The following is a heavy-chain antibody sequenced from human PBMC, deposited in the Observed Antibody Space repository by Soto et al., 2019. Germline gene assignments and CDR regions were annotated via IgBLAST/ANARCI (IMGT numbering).Heavy chain of an antibody. V-gene: IGHV3-53*01. CDR2: IYSGGST. Sequence: GGSLRLSCAASGFTVSSNYMSWVRQAPGKGLEWVSVIYSGGSTYYADSVKGRFTISRDNSKNTLYLQMNSLRAEDTAVYYCAREAVAAAGRAPFDYWGQGTLVTGSS. J-gene: IGHJ4*02. CDR3: AREAVAAAGRAPFDY. D-gene: IGHD6-13*01. CDR1: GFTVSSNY.